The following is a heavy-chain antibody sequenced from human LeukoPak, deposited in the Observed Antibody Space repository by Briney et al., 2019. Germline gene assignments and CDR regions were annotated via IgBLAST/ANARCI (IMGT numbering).Heavy chain of an antibody. D-gene: IGHD2-2*01. J-gene: IGHJ6*02. CDR2: TNHDGSEK. Sequence: GGSLRLSREASGFTFSTYWIPWVRQAPGKGLEWVATTNHDGSEKYFVDSVNGRFTISRDSAKNSLYLQMNSLRAEDTALYHCARYRRAVPYAKYSGLDVWGQGTTVTVSS. V-gene: IGHV3-7*04. CDR1: GFTFSTYW. CDR3: ARYRRAVPYAKYSGLDV.